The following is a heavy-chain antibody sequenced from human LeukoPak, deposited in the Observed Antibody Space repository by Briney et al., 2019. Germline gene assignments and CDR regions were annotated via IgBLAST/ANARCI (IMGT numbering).Heavy chain of an antibody. J-gene: IGHJ5*02. CDR2: IYTSGST. CDR1: GGSISGYY. Sequence: SETLSLTCTVSGGSISGYYWSWIRQPAGKGLEWIGRIYTSGSTNYNPSLKSRVTMSVDTSKNQFSPKLSSVTAADTAVYYCARDSWRGYDFWSGYNWFDPWGQGTLVTVSS. CDR3: ARDSWRGYDFWSGYNWFDP. V-gene: IGHV4-4*07. D-gene: IGHD3-3*01.